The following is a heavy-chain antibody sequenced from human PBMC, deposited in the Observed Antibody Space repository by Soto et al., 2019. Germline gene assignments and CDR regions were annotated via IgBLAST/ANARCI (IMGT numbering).Heavy chain of an antibody. CDR3: ARDHGYSYGYSAFDI. J-gene: IGHJ3*02. CDR2: IWYDGSNK. D-gene: IGHD5-18*01. Sequence: GGSLRLSCAASGFTFSSYGMHWVRQAPGKGLEWVAVIWYDGSNKYYADSVKGRFTISRDNSKNTLYLQMNSLRAEDTAVYYCARDHGYSYGYSAFDIWGQGTMVTVSS. CDR1: GFTFSSYG. V-gene: IGHV3-33*01.